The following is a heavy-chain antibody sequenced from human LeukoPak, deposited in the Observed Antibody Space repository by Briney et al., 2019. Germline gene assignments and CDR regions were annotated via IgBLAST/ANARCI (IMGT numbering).Heavy chain of an antibody. J-gene: IGHJ4*02. V-gene: IGHV4-61*01. D-gene: IGHD2-15*01. CDR1: GGSVNSGSYF. Sequence: SETLSLTCTVSGGSVNSGSYFWSWIRQPPGKGLEWIGYIYYSGSTNYNPSLKSRVTISIGASKNQFSLKLSSVTAADTAVYYCARDPGYCSGSSCYGLGPEGYWGQGTLVTVSS. CDR2: IYYSGST. CDR3: ARDPGYCSGSSCYGLGPEGY.